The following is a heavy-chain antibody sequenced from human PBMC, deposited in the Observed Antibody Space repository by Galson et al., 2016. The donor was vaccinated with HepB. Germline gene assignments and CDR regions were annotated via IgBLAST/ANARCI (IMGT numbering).Heavy chain of an antibody. D-gene: IGHD6-19*01. V-gene: IGHV4-4*02. Sequence: SETLSLTCAVSGGSISSNNWWTWIRQPPGKGLEWIGEIHHSGSTIYNPSLKSRVTISVDTSKNQLSLSLRSVTAADTAMYYCARPRSGPVGGNYYMDVWGQGTTVTISS. CDR2: IHHSGST. J-gene: IGHJ6*02. CDR3: ARPRSGPVGGNYYMDV. CDR1: GGSISSNNW.